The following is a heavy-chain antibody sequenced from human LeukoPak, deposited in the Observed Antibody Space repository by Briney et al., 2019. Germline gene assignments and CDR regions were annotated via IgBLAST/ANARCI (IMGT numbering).Heavy chain of an antibody. D-gene: IGHD1-26*01. J-gene: IGHJ4*02. CDR1: GYTLTSYG. V-gene: IGHV1-18*01. CDR3: ARGWELHE. Sequence: ASVKVSCKASGYTLTSYGMRWVRQAPGQGLEWMGWINTYNDNTDYAQKVQGRVTMTTDTSTSTAYMELTSLRSDDTAVYYCARGWELHEWGQGTLVTVPS. CDR2: INTYNDNT.